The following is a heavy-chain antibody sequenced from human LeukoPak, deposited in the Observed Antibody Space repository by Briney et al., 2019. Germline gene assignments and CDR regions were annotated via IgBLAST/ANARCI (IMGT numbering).Heavy chain of an antibody. D-gene: IGHD2/OR15-2a*01. CDR1: GGSISSYY. V-gene: IGHV4-4*07. CDR3: ARDRGSSGMDV. J-gene: IGHJ6*02. CDR2: ISTSGST. Sequence: SETLSLTCTVSGGSISSYYWSWIPQPAGKGLEWIGRISTSGSTNYNPSLKSRVTMSLDTSKNQFSLKLSSVTAADTAVYYCARDRGSSGMDVWGQGTTVTVSS.